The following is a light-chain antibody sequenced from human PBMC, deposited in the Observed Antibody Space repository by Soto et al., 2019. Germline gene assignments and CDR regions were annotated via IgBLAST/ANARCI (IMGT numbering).Light chain of an antibody. CDR1: QSVRGNN. Sequence: IVLTQSPGTLSLSPGESVTLSCRASQSVRGNNLVWYQQRPGQAPRLLISNASRRATGIPDRFRGSGSGTDFSLSISRLEPEDSAVYYCQQYVSLPLTFGGGTKVDIK. V-gene: IGKV3-20*01. J-gene: IGKJ4*01. CDR2: NAS. CDR3: QQYVSLPLT.